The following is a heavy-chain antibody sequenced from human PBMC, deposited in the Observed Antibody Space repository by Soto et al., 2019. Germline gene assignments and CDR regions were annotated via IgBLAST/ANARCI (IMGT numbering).Heavy chain of an antibody. CDR3: ARRRGPVSCTNGVCYSDYYYYYMDV. J-gene: IGHJ6*03. CDR2: IYPGDSDT. D-gene: IGHD2-8*01. CDR1: GYSFTSYW. V-gene: IGHV5-51*01. Sequence: PGESLKISCKGSGYSFTSYWIGWVRQMPGKGLEWMGIIYPGDSDTRYSPSFQGQVTISADKSISTAYLQWSSLKASDTAMYYCARRRGPVSCTNGVCYSDYYYYYMDVWGKGTTVTVSS.